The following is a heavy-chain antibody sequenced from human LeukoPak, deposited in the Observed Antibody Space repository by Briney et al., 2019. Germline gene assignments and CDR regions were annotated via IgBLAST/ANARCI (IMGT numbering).Heavy chain of an antibody. J-gene: IGHJ4*02. Sequence: GGSLRLSCAASGFTVSSNYMSWVRQAPGKGLEWVSVIYSGGSTYYADSVKGRFTFSRDNSKNTLYLQMNSLRAEDTAVYYCAREEVSSGWYPTDWGQGTLVTVSS. V-gene: IGHV3-66*02. CDR3: AREEVSSGWYPTD. CDR1: GFTVSSNY. CDR2: IYSGGST. D-gene: IGHD6-19*01.